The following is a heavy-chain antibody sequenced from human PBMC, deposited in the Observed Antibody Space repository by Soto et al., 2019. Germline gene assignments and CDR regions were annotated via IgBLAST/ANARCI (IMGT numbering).Heavy chain of an antibody. V-gene: IGHV3-30*18. CDR1: GFTFSSYC. Sequence: GGSLRLSCAASGFTFSSYCMHWVRQAPGKGLERVAVISYDGSNKYYADSVKGRFTISRDNSKNTLYLQMNSLRAEDTAVYYCAKDVWGDYDFWSGYYADYYYYGMDVWGQGTTVTVSS. D-gene: IGHD3-3*01. CDR3: AKDVWGDYDFWSGYYADYYYYGMDV. J-gene: IGHJ6*02. CDR2: ISYDGSNK.